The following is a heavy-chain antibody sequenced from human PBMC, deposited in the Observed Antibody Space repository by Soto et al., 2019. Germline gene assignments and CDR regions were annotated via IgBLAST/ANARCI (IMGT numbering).Heavy chain of an antibody. Sequence: PGGSLRLSCAASGFTFSNAWMSWVRQAPGKGLEWVGRIKSKTDGGTTDYAAPVKGRFTISRDDSKNTLYLQMNSLKTEDTAVYYCTTDRLLRGSGSYYNLARDYWGQGTLVTVSS. D-gene: IGHD3-10*01. CDR3: TTDRLLRGSGSYYNLARDY. J-gene: IGHJ4*02. CDR1: GFTFSNAW. V-gene: IGHV3-15*01. CDR2: IKSKTDGGTT.